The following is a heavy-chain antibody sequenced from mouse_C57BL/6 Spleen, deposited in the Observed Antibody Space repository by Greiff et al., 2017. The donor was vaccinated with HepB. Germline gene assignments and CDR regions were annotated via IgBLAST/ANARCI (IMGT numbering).Heavy chain of an antibody. V-gene: IGHV1-52*01. D-gene: IGHD2-4*01. Sequence: QVQLQQSGAELVRPGSSVKLSCKASGYTFTSYWMHWVKQRPIQGLEWIGNIDPSDSETHYNQKFKDKATLTVDKSSSTAYMQLSSLTSEDSAVYYCARRGIYYDYDDEFAYWGQGTLVTVSA. CDR2: IDPSDSET. CDR1: GYTFTSYW. J-gene: IGHJ3*01. CDR3: ARRGIYYDYDDEFAY.